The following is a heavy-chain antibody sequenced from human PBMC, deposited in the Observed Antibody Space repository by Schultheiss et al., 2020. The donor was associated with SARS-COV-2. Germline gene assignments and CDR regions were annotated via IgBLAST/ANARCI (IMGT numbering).Heavy chain of an antibody. D-gene: IGHD6-13*01. Sequence: SETLSLTCTVSGGSISSGSYYWGWIRQPPGKGLEWIGNIHHGGRTYFNPSLRSRVTISADTSENRFSLKLSSVTAADTAVYYCARGVGGAAAETVDYWGQGTLVTVSS. CDR3: ARGVGGAAAETVDY. CDR2: IHHGGRT. CDR1: GGSISSGSYY. J-gene: IGHJ4*02. V-gene: IGHV4-39*07.